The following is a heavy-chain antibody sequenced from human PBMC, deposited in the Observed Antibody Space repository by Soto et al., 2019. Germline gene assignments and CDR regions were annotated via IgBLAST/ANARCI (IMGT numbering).Heavy chain of an antibody. Sequence: ASVKVSCKASGYTFTGYYMHWVRQAPGQGLEWMGWINPNSGGTNYAQKFQGRVTITRDTSASTAYVELSSLRSEDTAVYYCARDLGGWPDYWGQGTLVTVSS. CDR2: INPNSGGT. J-gene: IGHJ4*02. CDR3: ARDLGGWPDY. CDR1: GYTFTGYY. V-gene: IGHV1-2*02. D-gene: IGHD2-15*01.